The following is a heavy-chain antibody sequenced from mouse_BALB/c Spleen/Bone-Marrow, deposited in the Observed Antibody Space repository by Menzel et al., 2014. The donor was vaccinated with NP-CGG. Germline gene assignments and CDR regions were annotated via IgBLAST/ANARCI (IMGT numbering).Heavy chain of an antibody. J-gene: IGHJ2*01. Sequence: EVKLMESGGGLVKPGGSLKLSCAASGFTFSDYYMYWVRQTPEKRLAWVATISDGGSYTYYPDSVKGRFTISRDNAKNNLYLQMSSLKSEDTAMYYCARGSSYFDYWGQGTTLTVSS. D-gene: IGHD1-1*01. CDR3: ARGSSYFDY. CDR2: ISDGGSYT. V-gene: IGHV5-4*02. CDR1: GFTFSDYY.